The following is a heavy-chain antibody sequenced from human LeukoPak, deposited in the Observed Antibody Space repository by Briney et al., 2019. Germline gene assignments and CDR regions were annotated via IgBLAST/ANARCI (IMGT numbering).Heavy chain of an antibody. Sequence: PGGSLRLTCAASGFTFSSYAMSWVRQAPGKGLEWVSATGGDGSRTFYADFVRGRFTISSENSKNTPYLRVHSLRAEDTAVYYCAKYRPGTYERGPGMDVWGQRNTVTVSS. CDR1: GFTFSSYA. D-gene: IGHD3-10*01. CDR3: AKYRPGTYERGPGMDV. V-gene: IGHV3-23*01. J-gene: IGHJ6*02. CDR2: TGGDGSRT.